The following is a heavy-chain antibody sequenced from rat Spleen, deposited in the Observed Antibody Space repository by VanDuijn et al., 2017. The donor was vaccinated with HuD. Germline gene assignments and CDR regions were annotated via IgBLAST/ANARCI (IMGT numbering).Heavy chain of an antibody. V-gene: IGHV3-1*01. CDR3: ARGEGYVMDA. D-gene: IGHD1-11*01. Sequence: EVQLQESGPGLVKPSQSLSLTCSVTGSSITSHYWGWIRKFPGHKMEYMGYISYSGSTSYNPSLKSRISITRDTSKNQFFLQVNSVTTEDTATYYCARGEGYVMDAWGQGASVTVSS. J-gene: IGHJ4*01. CDR2: ISYSGST. CDR1: GSSITSHY.